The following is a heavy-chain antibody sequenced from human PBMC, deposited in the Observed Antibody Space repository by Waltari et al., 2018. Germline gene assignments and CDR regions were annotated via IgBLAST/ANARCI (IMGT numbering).Heavy chain of an antibody. J-gene: IGHJ6*03. D-gene: IGHD2-21*01. CDR1: GGTFGNYA. CDR3: ARDGYEVVIATYYYYYMDV. V-gene: IGHV1-69*04. CDR2: IIPRLGIA. Sequence: QVQLLQSGAEVKKPGSSVKVSCKASGGTFGNYAVSWVRQAPGQGLEWMGGIIPRLGIANYAQNFQGRVTITSDESTSTAYMELSSLRSEDTAVYYCARDGYEVVIATYYYYYMDVWGKGTTVTVSS.